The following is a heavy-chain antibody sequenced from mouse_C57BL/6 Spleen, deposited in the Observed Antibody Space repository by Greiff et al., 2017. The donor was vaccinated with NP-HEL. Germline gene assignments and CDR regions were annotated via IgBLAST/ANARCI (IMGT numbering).Heavy chain of an antibody. CDR2: INPNNGGT. CDR3: ARWSYYYGSSIDY. Sequence: EVQLQQSGPELVKPGASVKISCKASGYTFTDYYMNWVKQSHGKSLEWIGDINPNNGGTSYNQKFKGKATLTVDKSSSTAYMELRSLTSEDSAVYYCARWSYYYGSSIDYWGQGTTLTVSS. J-gene: IGHJ2*01. CDR1: GYTFTDYY. D-gene: IGHD1-1*01. V-gene: IGHV1-26*01.